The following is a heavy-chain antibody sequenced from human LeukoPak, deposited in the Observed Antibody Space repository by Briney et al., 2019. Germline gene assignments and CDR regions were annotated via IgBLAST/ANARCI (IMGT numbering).Heavy chain of an antibody. CDR1: GFTFSSYG. Sequence: GGSLRLSCAASGFTFSSYGMHWVRQAPGKGLEWVAVIWYDGSNKYYADSVKGRFTISRDNSKNTLYLQMNSLRAEDTAVYYCASGLNSSGYYGFDYWGQGTLVTVSS. D-gene: IGHD3-22*01. V-gene: IGHV3-30*19. CDR2: IWYDGSNK. J-gene: IGHJ4*02. CDR3: ASGLNSSGYYGFDY.